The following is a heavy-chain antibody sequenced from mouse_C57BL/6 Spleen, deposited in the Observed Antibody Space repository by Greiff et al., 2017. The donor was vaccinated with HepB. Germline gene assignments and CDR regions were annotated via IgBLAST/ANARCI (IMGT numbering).Heavy chain of an antibody. CDR1: GYAFSSSW. CDR3: ATTMAPPGFAY. CDR2: IYPGDGDT. Sequence: QVQLQQSGPELVKPGASVKISCKASGYAFSSSWMNWVKQRPGKGLEWIGRIYPGDGDTNYNGKFKGKATLTADNSSSTAYMQLSSLTSDDSAVYFCATTMAPPGFAYWGQGTLVTVSA. D-gene: IGHD2-1*01. J-gene: IGHJ3*01. V-gene: IGHV1-82*01.